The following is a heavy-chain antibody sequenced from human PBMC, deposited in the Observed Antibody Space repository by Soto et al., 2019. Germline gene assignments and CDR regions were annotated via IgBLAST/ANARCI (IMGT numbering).Heavy chain of an antibody. J-gene: IGHJ5*02. Sequence: EEQLVESGGGLVQPGRSLRLSCTASGFTFSDYAMSWLRQAPGKGQEWVGFIRSKAYGGTTEYAASVKGRFTISRDDSKSIAYLQMNSLKTEDTAVYYCTRGLGVVAATKSPWFDPWGQGTLVTVSS. CDR1: GFTFSDYA. CDR2: IRSKAYGGTT. D-gene: IGHD2-15*01. V-gene: IGHV3-49*03. CDR3: TRGLGVVAATKSPWFDP.